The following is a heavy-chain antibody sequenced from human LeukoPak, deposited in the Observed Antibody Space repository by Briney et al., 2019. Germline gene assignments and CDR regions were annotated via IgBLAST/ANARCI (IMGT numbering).Heavy chain of an antibody. J-gene: IGHJ6*03. Sequence: GGSLRLSCAASGFTFINYAMSWVRLAPGKGLEWVSGISGSGDSTFYADSMKGRFTISRDNSKNTLYLQMNSLRAEDTAVYYCAKFYQVSHPYYYYYYMDVWGKGTTVTVSS. CDR2: ISGSGDST. D-gene: IGHD2-2*01. CDR1: GFTFINYA. CDR3: AKFYQVSHPYYYYYYMDV. V-gene: IGHV3-23*01.